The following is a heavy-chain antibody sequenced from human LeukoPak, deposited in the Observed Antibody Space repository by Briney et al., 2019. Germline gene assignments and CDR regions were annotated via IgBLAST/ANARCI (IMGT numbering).Heavy chain of an antibody. Sequence: PGGSLRLSCEASGFAFSSYWASWVRQAPGKGLEWVANINQDGNSQNYVDSVRGRFTISKDNAKNPVYLQMNSLRAEDTAVYYCARSLWPEDYWGQGILVTVSS. CDR3: ARSLWPEDY. V-gene: IGHV3-7*01. J-gene: IGHJ4*02. D-gene: IGHD2-21*01. CDR2: INQDGNSQ. CDR1: GFAFSSYW.